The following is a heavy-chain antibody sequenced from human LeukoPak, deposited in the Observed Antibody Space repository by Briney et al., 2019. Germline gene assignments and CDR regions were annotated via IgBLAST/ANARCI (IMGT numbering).Heavy chain of an antibody. J-gene: IGHJ4*02. Sequence: PSETLSLTCTVSGDSISSYYWSWIRQPPGKGLEWIGYIYYSGSTNYNPSLKSRVTISIDTSKNQFSLKLSSVTAADTAVYYCARGYDFWSGYSNWGQGTLVTVSS. V-gene: IGHV4-59*01. CDR2: IYYSGST. D-gene: IGHD3-3*01. CDR1: GDSISSYY. CDR3: ARGYDFWSGYSN.